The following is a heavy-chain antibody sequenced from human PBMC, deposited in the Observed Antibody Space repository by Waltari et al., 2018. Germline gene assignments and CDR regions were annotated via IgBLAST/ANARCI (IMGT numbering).Heavy chain of an antibody. CDR2: IYYSGST. V-gene: IGHV4-39*01. Sequence: QLQLQESGPGLVKPSETLSLTCTVSGGSISRRSYYWGWIRQPPGKGLEWIGSIYYSGSTYYNPSLKSRVTISVDTSKNQFSLKLSSVTAADTAVYYCAKRGPHDAFDIWGQGTMVTVSS. J-gene: IGHJ3*02. D-gene: IGHD2-15*01. CDR3: AKRGPHDAFDI. CDR1: GGSISRRSYY.